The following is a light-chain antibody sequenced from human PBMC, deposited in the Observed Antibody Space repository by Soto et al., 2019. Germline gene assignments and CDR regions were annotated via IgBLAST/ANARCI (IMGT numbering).Light chain of an antibody. CDR3: LYYDLLPT. CDR1: ERVTSGH. Sequence: IVLTQSPGTLSLPPGDRATLSCRASERVTSGHLAWYQQKPGQAPRLLMYGVSSRATGTPGRFSGSGSGTDFTLTISSLEPEDFAVYSCLYYDLLPTFGPGTRLEIK. V-gene: IGKV3-20*01. CDR2: GVS. J-gene: IGKJ5*01.